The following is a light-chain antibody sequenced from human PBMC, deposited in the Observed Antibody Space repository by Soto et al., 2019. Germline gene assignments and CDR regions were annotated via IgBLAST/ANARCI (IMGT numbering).Light chain of an antibody. CDR2: DAS. V-gene: IGKV3-11*01. J-gene: IGKJ2*01. CDR1: QSVNKY. Sequence: EIVLTQSPATLSLSPGERATLSCRASQSVNKYLAWYQQKPGQAPRLLIYDASNRATGIPARFSGNGSGTDFTLIISSLEPEDFAVYYCQQRSNWPPYTFGQGTKVEIK. CDR3: QQRSNWPPYT.